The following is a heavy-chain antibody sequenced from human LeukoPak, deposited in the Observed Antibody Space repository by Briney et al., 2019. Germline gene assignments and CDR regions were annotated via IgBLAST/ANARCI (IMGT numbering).Heavy chain of an antibody. Sequence: SETLSLTCTVSGGSISSYYWRWIRQPPGKGLEWIGYIYYSGSTNYNPSLKGRVTISVDTSKNQFSLKLSSVTAADTAVYYCASASVAAAGIGDYWGQGTLVTVSS. V-gene: IGHV4-59*08. J-gene: IGHJ4*02. D-gene: IGHD6-13*01. CDR2: IYYSGST. CDR3: ASASVAAAGIGDY. CDR1: GGSISSYY.